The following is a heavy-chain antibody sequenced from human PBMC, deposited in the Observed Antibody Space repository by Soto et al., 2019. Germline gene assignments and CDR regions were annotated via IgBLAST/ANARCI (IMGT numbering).Heavy chain of an antibody. V-gene: IGHV3-74*01. CDR2: IDGDGSST. Sequence: EVQLVESGGGLVQPGGSLRLSCAASGFTFSSDWMHWVRQAPGKGLVWVSSIDGDGSSTSYADSVKGRFTISRDNAKNTLYLQMNSLRAEDTAVYYCTRDAYYDFWSGYSGYYYYYIDVWGKGTTVTVSS. CDR1: GFTFSSDW. CDR3: TRDAYYDFWSGYSGYYYYYIDV. D-gene: IGHD3-3*01. J-gene: IGHJ6*03.